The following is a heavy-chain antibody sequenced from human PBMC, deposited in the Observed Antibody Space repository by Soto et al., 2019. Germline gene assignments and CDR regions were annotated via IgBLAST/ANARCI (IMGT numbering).Heavy chain of an antibody. CDR3: ERDKLLKGESGGGVDY. CDR2: IYYSGST. CDR1: GGSISSGGYY. D-gene: IGHD2-21*02. J-gene: IGHJ4*02. V-gene: IGHV4-31*03. Sequence: QVQLQESGPGLVKPSQTLSLTCTVSGGSISSGGYYWSWIRQHPGKGLEWIGYIYYSGSTYYNPSLKIRVTLSVDTSKNQFALKLRSVTAAEPAVYYCERDKLLKGESGGGVDYWGQGTLVTVSS.